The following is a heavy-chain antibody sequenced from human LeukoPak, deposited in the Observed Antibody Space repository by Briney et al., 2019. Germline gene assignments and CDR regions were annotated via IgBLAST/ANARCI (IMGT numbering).Heavy chain of an antibody. D-gene: IGHD3-10*01. CDR2: IYTSGST. J-gene: IGHJ6*04. CDR3: ARDPNPYYSGSGSPV. Sequence: SETLSLTCTVSGGSISSYYWSWIRQPAGKGLEWIGRIYTSGSTNYNPSLKSRVTMSVDTSKNQFSLKLTSVTAADTADYYCARDPNPYYSGSGSPVWGKGTTVTVSS. V-gene: IGHV4-4*07. CDR1: GGSISSYY.